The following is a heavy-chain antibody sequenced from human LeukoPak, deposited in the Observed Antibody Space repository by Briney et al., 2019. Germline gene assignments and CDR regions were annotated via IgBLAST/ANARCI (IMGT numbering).Heavy chain of an antibody. CDR3: ATSSSWRRYYYYMDV. D-gene: IGHD6-6*01. CDR2: INPNSGGT. CDR1: GYTFTGYY. Sequence: GASVKVSSKASGYTFTGYYMHWVRQAPGQGLEWMGWINPNSGGTNYAQKFQGRVTMTRDTSISTAYMELSRLRSDDTAVYYCATSSSWRRYYYYMDVWGKGTTVTVSS. V-gene: IGHV1-2*02. J-gene: IGHJ6*03.